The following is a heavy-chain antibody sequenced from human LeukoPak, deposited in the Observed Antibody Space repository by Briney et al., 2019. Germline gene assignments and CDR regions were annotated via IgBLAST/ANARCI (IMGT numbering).Heavy chain of an antibody. D-gene: IGHD3-10*01. Sequence: GGSLRLSCAASGFTFSSYAMHWVRQAPGKGLEWVTVISYDGSNKYYADSVKGRFTISGDNSKNTPYLQMNSLRAEDTAVYYCARIPMVRGRNYFDYWGQGTRSPSPQ. J-gene: IGHJ4*02. V-gene: IGHV3-30*04. CDR3: ARIPMVRGRNYFDY. CDR2: ISYDGSNK. CDR1: GFTFSSYA.